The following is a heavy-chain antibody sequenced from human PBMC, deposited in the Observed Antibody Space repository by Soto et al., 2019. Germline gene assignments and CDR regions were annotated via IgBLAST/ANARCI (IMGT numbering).Heavy chain of an antibody. D-gene: IGHD2-21*01. Sequence: PGGSLRLSCAASGFTFNNYAMNCVRQAPVKELEWNSVISGSGGTTFYADSVKGRFTVSRDNSKNTLSLQMNSLRADVSAVYYCAKDLGDYDQSGIDVWGQGTTVTVSS. V-gene: IGHV3-23*01. CDR1: GFTFNNYA. CDR2: ISGSGGTT. CDR3: AKDLGDYDQSGIDV. J-gene: IGHJ6*02.